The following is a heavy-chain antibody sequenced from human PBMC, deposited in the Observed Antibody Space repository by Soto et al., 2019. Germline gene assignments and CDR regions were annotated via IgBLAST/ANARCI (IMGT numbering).Heavy chain of an antibody. D-gene: IGHD3-3*01. CDR1: GFTFSSYA. V-gene: IGHV3-30-3*01. CDR2: ISYDGSNK. Sequence: QVQLVESGGGVVQPGRSLRLSCAASGFTFSSYAMHWVRQAPGKGLEWVAVISYDGSNKYYADSVKGRFTISRDNSKNTLYLQMNSLRAKDTAVYYCASGTIFGVVPTPKGLFDYWGQGTLVTVSS. CDR3: ASGTIFGVVPTPKGLFDY. J-gene: IGHJ4*02.